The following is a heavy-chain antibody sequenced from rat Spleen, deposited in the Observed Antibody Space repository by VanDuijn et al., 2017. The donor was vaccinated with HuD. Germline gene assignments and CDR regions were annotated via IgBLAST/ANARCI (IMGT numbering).Heavy chain of an antibody. D-gene: IGHD5-1*01. CDR1: GFTFNNYD. V-gene: IGHV5-29*01. J-gene: IGHJ1*01. Sequence: EVQLMESGGGLVQPGRSLKLSCVASGFTFNNYDMAWVRQAPTKGLEWVASISYDGSSTYYRDSVKGRFTFSRDNAKSTLYLQMDSLRSEDTATYYCVRLLGAPDWYFDFWGPGTMVTVSS. CDR3: VRLLGAPDWYFDF. CDR2: ISYDGSST.